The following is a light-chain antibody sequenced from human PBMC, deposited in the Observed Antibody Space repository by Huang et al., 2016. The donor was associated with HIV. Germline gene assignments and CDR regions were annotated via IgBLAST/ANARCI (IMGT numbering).Light chain of an antibody. Sequence: EIVLTQSPATLSLSPGERATLSCRASQRVSSYLAWYQHKPGQAPRLLIYEASNRASGISARFSGSGSGTDFTLTISSLEPEDFAVYYCQQRSDWALTFGGGTRVEIK. V-gene: IGKV3-11*01. CDR3: QQRSDWALT. CDR2: EAS. CDR1: QRVSSY. J-gene: IGKJ4*01.